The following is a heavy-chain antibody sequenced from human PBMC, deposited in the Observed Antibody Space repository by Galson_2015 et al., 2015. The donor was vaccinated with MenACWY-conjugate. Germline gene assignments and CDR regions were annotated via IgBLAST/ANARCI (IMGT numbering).Heavy chain of an antibody. D-gene: IGHD3-10*01. CDR3: AQGAGSRWFDP. V-gene: IGHV3-23*01. J-gene: IGHJ5*02. CDR2: ISTTGGTT. CDR1: GLTFSSYA. Sequence: SLRLFCAASGLTFSSYAMSWVRQAPGKGLEWVSSISTTGGTTYYADSVKGRFTISRDNSKNTLYLQMNSLRAGDTAVYYCAQGAGSRWFDPWGQGTLVSVSS.